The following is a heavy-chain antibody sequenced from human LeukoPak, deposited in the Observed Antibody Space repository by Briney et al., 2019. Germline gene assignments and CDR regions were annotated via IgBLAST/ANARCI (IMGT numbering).Heavy chain of an antibody. CDR3: ARAGSSSFLTDY. J-gene: IGHJ4*02. D-gene: IGHD6-6*01. CDR2: NSSSSSYI. V-gene: IGHV3-21*01. CDR1: GFTFSSYS. Sequence: GGSLRLSCAASGFTFSSYSMNWVRQAPGKGLEWVSSNSSSSSYIYYADSVKGRFTISRDNAENSLYLQMNSLRAEDTAVYCCARAGSSSFLTDYWGQGTLVTVSS.